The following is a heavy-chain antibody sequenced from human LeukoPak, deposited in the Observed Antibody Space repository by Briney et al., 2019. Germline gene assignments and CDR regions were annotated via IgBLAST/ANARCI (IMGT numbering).Heavy chain of an antibody. V-gene: IGHV1-46*01. J-gene: IGHJ3*02. Sequence: ASVKVSCKASGYTFTSYYMHWVRQAPGQGLEWMGIINPSGGSTSYAQKFQGRVTMTRDTSTSTVYMELSSLRSEDTAVYYCARGDPMIRARSEAFDIWGQGTMVTVSS. CDR1: GYTFTSYY. D-gene: IGHD3-22*01. CDR2: INPSGGST. CDR3: ARGDPMIRARSEAFDI.